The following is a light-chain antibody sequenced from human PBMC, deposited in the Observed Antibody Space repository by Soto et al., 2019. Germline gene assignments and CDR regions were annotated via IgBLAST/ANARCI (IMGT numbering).Light chain of an antibody. CDR3: QQLNSYPLT. Sequence: DIQLTQSPSFLSASVGDRVTITCRASQGISTSLAWYQQKPGRGPNLLIYAASTLQSGVPSRFSGSGSGTEFTLTISRLQPEDFATYCCQQLNSYPLTFGGGTKVDIK. CDR1: QGISTS. J-gene: IGKJ4*01. V-gene: IGKV1-9*01. CDR2: AAS.